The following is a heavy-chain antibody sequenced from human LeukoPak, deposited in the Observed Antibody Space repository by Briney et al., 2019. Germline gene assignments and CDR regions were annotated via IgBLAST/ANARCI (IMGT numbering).Heavy chain of an antibody. CDR3: ARVGGYCSSTSCYYRY. D-gene: IGHD2-2*01. Sequence: SVKISCKASGGTFSSYAISWVRQAPGQGLEWMGGIIPIFGTANYAQKFQGRVTITADESTSTAYMELSSLRSEDTAVYYCARVGGYCSSTSCYYRYWGKGTLVTVSS. CDR1: GGTFSSYA. V-gene: IGHV1-69*01. J-gene: IGHJ4*02. CDR2: IIPIFGTA.